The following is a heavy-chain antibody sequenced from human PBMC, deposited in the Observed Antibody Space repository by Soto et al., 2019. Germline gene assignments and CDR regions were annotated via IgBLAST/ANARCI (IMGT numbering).Heavy chain of an antibody. Sequence: PCRSPRLSSVASSFVFYDFVINLSLKETCKGLEWVAVISYDGNNKYYAQSVKGRFTIARDNSQNTLFLKMDSLRPEDTAVYHCVIWELDTAVVNSPDVFDFWGQRTTVPVIS. D-gene: IGHD5-18*01. V-gene: IGHV3-30*03. CDR2: ISYDGNNK. J-gene: IGHJ3*01. CDR1: SFVFYDFV. CDR3: VIWELDTAVVNSPDVFDF.